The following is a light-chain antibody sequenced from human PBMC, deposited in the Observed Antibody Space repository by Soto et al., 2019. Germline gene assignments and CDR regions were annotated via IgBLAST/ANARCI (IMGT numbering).Light chain of an antibody. J-gene: IGLJ3*02. Sequence: QSALTQPAXVSASPXXXXTISXTGSNXDIGRYPYISWYQQHPGKAPKLVIYDVTNRPSGIANRFSGSKSGNTASLTISGLQAEDEADYYCSSFTSTSTPVVFGGGTKVTVL. V-gene: IGLV2-14*01. CDR3: SSFTSTSTPVV. CDR1: NXDIGRYPY. CDR2: DVT.